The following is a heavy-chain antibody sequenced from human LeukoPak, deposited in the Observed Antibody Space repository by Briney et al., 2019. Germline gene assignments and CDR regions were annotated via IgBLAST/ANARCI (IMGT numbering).Heavy chain of an antibody. CDR3: ASLHRSVGGISDH. Sequence: SETLSLTCAVSGGSIDSSFWWSWVRQPPGKGLEWIGEIHHSGTTNYNPSLKSRLTISVDKSRNVFSLNLTSVTAADTAVYYCASLHRSVGGISDHWGQGTLVTVSS. V-gene: IGHV4-4*02. J-gene: IGHJ4*02. D-gene: IGHD6-19*01. CDR2: IHHSGTT. CDR1: GGSIDSSFW.